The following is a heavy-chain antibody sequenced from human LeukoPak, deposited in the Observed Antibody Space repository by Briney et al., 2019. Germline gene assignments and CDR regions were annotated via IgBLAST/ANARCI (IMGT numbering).Heavy chain of an antibody. CDR1: GVSFSTSA. J-gene: IGHJ4*02. CDR2: TIPGFGSA. CDR3: ATEGYDLGTFFLDC. V-gene: IGHV1-69*05. Sequence: ASVKVSCKASGVSFSTSAICWVRQAPGQGLEWMGGTIPGFGSANYAQSFKGRVTITTDEPTSTAYMELTSLRYEDTAVYYCATEGYDLGTFFLDCWGQGTLVTVSS. D-gene: IGHD3-10*01.